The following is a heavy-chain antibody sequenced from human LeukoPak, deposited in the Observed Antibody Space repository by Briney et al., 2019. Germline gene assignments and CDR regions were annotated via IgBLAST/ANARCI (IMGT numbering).Heavy chain of an antibody. J-gene: IGHJ4*02. V-gene: IGHV3-23*01. Sequence: GGSLRLSCAASGSTFDSFAMSWVRQAPGRGLEWVSAISSSGGSTNYADSVKGRFTISRDNSKNTLHLQMNSLRADDTAVYYCANTYDFWSGYYLGWGQGTLVTVSS. CDR1: GSTFDSFA. CDR2: ISSSGGST. D-gene: IGHD3-3*01. CDR3: ANTYDFWSGYYLG.